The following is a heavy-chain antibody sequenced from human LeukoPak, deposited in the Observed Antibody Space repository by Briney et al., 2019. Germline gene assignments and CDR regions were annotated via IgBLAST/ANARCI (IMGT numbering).Heavy chain of an antibody. CDR1: GYTFINYG. CDR2: ISTYNGNT. D-gene: IGHD3-10*01. Sequence: ASVKVSCKASGYTFINYGISWVRQAPGQGLEWMGWISTYNGNTHYAQEFQGRVTMTTDTSTSTAYMELRSLRSDDTAVYYCARDGHRRYYYDSGRSQSGDCWGQGTLVTVSS. CDR3: ARDGHRRYYYDSGRSQSGDC. J-gene: IGHJ4*02. V-gene: IGHV1-18*01.